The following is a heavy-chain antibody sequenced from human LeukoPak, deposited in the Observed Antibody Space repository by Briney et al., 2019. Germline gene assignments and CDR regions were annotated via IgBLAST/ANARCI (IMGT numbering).Heavy chain of an antibody. D-gene: IGHD6-13*01. CDR1: GYTFTSYD. CDR3: ARVLEQRLVQWSPPFDYYYYMDV. Sequence: ASVKGSCKASGYTFTSYDINWVRQATGQGLEWMGWMNPNSGNTGYAQKFQGRVTITRNTSISTAYMELSSLRSEDTAVYYCARVLEQRLVQWSPPFDYYYYMDVWGKGTTVTVSS. CDR2: MNPNSGNT. V-gene: IGHV1-8*03. J-gene: IGHJ6*03.